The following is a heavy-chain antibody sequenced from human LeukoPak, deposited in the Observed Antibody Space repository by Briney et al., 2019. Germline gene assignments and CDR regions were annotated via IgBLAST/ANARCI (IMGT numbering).Heavy chain of an antibody. Sequence: PSETLSLTCAVSGGSISSGGYSWSWIRQPPAKGLEWIGYIYHSGSTYYNPSLKSRVTISVDRSKNQFSLKLSSVTAADTAVYYCVRDSSPTLAFDIWGQGTMVTVSS. V-gene: IGHV4-30-2*01. D-gene: IGHD2-2*01. J-gene: IGHJ3*02. CDR1: GGSISSGGYS. CDR2: IYHSGST. CDR3: VRDSSPTLAFDI.